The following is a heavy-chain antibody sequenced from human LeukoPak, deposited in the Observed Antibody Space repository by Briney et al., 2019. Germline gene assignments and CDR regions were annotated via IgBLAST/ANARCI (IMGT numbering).Heavy chain of an antibody. V-gene: IGHV3-30*18. D-gene: IGHD1-26*01. J-gene: IGHJ4*02. CDR3: AKSSWELLREYYFDY. CDR2: ISYDGSNE. Sequence: GRSLRLSCAASGFNFSSYGMHWVRQAPGKGLERVAIISYDGSNEYYADSVKGRFTISRDNSKNSLYLQMNSLRAEDTALYYWAKSSWELLREYYFDYWGQGTLVTVSS. CDR1: GFNFSSYG.